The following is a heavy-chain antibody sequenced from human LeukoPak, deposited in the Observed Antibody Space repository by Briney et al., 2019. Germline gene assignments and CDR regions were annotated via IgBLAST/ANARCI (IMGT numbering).Heavy chain of an antibody. CDR1: GYTFTSYG. CDR3: ARDTYYDSSGYYDPYFDY. V-gene: IGHV1-18*01. CDR2: ISASNGNT. J-gene: IGHJ4*02. Sequence: GASVKVSCKASGYTFTSYGISWVRQAPGQGLEWMGWISASNGNTNYAQKLQGRVTMTTDTSTSTAYMELRSLRSDDTAVYYCARDTYYDSSGYYDPYFDYWGQGTLVTVSS. D-gene: IGHD3-22*01.